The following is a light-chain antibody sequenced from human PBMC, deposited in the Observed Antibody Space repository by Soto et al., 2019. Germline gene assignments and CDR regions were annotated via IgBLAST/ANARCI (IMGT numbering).Light chain of an antibody. V-gene: IGLV2-8*01. J-gene: IGLJ1*01. CDR1: SSDVGGYYY. CDR3: SSYAGSNNYV. CDR2: EVS. Sequence: QSVLTQPPSASGSPGQSVTISGTGTSSDVGGYYYVSWYQQHPGKAPKLMIYEVSKRPSGVPDRFSGSKSGNTASLTVSGLQAEDEADYYCSSYAGSNNYVFGTGTKVTVL.